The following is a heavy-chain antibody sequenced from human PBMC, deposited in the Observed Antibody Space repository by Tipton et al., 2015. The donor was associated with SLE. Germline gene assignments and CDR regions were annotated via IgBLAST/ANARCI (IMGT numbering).Heavy chain of an antibody. J-gene: IGHJ4*02. D-gene: IGHD6-19*01. V-gene: IGHV3-48*01. CDR2: ISSSSSTI. Sequence: VQLVQSGGGLVQPGGSLRLSCAASGFTFSSYSLNWVRQAPGKGLEWVSYISSSSSTIYYADSVKGRFTISRDNAKNSLYLQMNSLRAEDTAVYYCASGEQWLPYWGQGTLVTVSS. CDR1: GFTFSSYS. CDR3: ASGEQWLPY.